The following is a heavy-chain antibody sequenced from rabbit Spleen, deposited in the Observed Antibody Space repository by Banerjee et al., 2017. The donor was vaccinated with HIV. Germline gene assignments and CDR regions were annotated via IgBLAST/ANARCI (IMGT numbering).Heavy chain of an antibody. CDR3: ARERDASGGWSYDL. J-gene: IGHJ4*01. V-gene: IGHV1S40*01. D-gene: IGHD1-1*01. CDR1: GFDLSSYYY. CDR2: IGAGDGNT. Sequence: QSLEESGGGLVKPEGSLTLTCKASGFDLSSYYYMCWVRQAPGKGLEWIGCIGAGDGNTYYESWVNRRITISKTSSTIVTLQMTSLIAADTAAYFCARERDASGGWSYDLWGPGTLVT.